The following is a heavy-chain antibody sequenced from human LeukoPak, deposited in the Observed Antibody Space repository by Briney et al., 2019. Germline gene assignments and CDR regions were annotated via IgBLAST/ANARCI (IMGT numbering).Heavy chain of an antibody. J-gene: IGHJ6*03. D-gene: IGHD3-3*01. CDR3: ASLEDYYYYMDV. CDR1: GFTFSSYW. CDR2: VNQDGSAK. Sequence: GGSLRLSCAASGFTFSSYWMSWVRQAPGKGREGVANVNQDGSAKYYVDSVKGRFTISRDNAKNSLYLQMISLRAEDTAVYFCASLEDYYYYMDVWGKGTTVTVSS. V-gene: IGHV3-7*01.